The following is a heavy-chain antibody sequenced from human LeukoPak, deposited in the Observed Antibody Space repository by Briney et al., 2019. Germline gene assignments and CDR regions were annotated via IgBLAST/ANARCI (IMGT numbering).Heavy chain of an antibody. J-gene: IGHJ4*02. V-gene: IGHV3-7*01. CDR2: INQDGSKE. CDR1: GFSITDHH. CDR3: VRDGGVSGYDLLDY. Sequence: GGPLRLSYAGSGFSITDHHMDWLRRAPGKGLEWMAHINQDGSKEYYMDSGKARFTISRDNAKNSLSLQMNSLKAEDTAVYYCVRDGGVSGYDLLDYWGQGTLVTVSS. D-gene: IGHD5-12*01.